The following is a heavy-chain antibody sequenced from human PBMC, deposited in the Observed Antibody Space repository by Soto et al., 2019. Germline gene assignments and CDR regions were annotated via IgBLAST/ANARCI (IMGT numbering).Heavy chain of an antibody. J-gene: IGHJ3*02. CDR2: ISYDGSNK. CDR1: GFTFSSYG. D-gene: IGHD5-18*01. Sequence: QVQLVESGGGVVQPGRSLRLSCAASGFTFSSYGMHWVRQAPGKGLEWVAVISYDGSNKYYADSVKGRFTISRDNSKNTLYLQMNGLRAEDTAVYYCAKVWIQLWSRENTNFDIWGQGTMVTVSS. V-gene: IGHV3-30*18. CDR3: AKVWIQLWSRENTNFDI.